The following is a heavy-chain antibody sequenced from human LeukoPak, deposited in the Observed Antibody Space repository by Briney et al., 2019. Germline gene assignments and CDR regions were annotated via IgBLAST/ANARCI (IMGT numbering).Heavy chain of an antibody. D-gene: IGHD3-22*01. J-gene: IGHJ3*02. Sequence: GASVKVSCKASGYTFTGYYMHWVRQAPGQGLEWMGWINPNSGGTNYAQKFQGRVTMTRDTSISTAYMELSRLRSDDTAVYYCARDRSYDSSGYFAFDIWGQGTMVTVSS. CDR2: INPNSGGT. CDR1: GYTFTGYY. CDR3: ARDRSYDSSGYFAFDI. V-gene: IGHV1-2*02.